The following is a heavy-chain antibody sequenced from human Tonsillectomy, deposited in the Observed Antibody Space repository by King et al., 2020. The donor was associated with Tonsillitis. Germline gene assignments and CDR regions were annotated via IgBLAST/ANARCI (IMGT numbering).Heavy chain of an antibody. CDR1: GYTLTDYY. V-gene: IGHV1-2*02. D-gene: IGHD1-1*01. CDR2: MNPNSGGT. J-gene: IGHJ4*02. Sequence: VQLVESGAEVRKPGASVKVSCKASGYTLTDYYMHWVRQAPGQGLEWMGWMNPNSGGTNYAQKFQGRVTMTRDTSISTAYMELSRLKSDDTAVYYCARNWNDEEGYDYWGQGTLVTVSS. CDR3: ARNWNDEEGYDY.